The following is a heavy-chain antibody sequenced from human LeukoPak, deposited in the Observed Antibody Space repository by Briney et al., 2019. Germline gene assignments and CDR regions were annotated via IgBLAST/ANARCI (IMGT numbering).Heavy chain of an antibody. Sequence: GGSLRLSCAASGFTFSRYWMNWVRQAPGKGLEWVANIKQDGGEKYYVDSVKGRFSIPRDNAKNSVYLQMNSLRAEDTAVYYCARDYWNYIGVIDAFDIWGQGTMVTVSS. CDR1: GFTFSRYW. V-gene: IGHV3-7*01. CDR2: IKQDGGEK. J-gene: IGHJ3*02. D-gene: IGHD1-7*01. CDR3: ARDYWNYIGVIDAFDI.